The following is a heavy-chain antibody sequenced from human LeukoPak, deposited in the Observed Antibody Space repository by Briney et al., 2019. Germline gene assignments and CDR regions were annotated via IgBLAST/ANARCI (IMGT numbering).Heavy chain of an antibody. D-gene: IGHD1-26*01. CDR2: IRYDGSNK. CDR3: AKASVGATDYYYYYMDV. V-gene: IGHV3-30*02. CDR1: GFTLSSYG. J-gene: IGHJ6*03. Sequence: PGGSLRLSCAASGFTLSSYGMHWVRQAPGKGLEWVAFIRYDGSNKYYADSVKGRFTISRDNSKNTLYLQMNSMRAEATAVYYCAKASVGATDYYYYYMDVWGKGTTVTVSS.